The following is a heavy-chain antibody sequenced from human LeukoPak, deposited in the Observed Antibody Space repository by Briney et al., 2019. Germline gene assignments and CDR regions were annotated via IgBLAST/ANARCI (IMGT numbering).Heavy chain of an antibody. CDR1: GFPFSRHA. J-gene: IGHJ5*02. V-gene: IGHV3-23*01. CDR3: VREAGYCASVCLKSNWFDP. CDR2: ISNGKT. D-gene: IGHD5/OR15-5a*01. Sequence: GGSLRLSCAASGFPFSRHAMSWGRQPPGKGLEWGSAISNGKTYYAYSVRGRFTISRDDSKNTVYLQMNSLRDEDTALYYCVREAGYCASVCLKSNWFDPWGQGTLVTVSS.